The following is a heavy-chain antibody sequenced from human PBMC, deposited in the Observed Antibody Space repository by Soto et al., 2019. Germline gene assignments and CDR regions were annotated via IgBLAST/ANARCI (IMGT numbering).Heavy chain of an antibody. Sequence: GGSLRLSCAASGFTVSSNYMSWVRQAPGKGLEWVSVIYSGGSTYYADSVKGRFTISRDNSKNTLYLQMNSLRAEDTAVYYCARDSRFGELISYYYYMDVWGKGTTVTVSS. CDR3: ARDSRFGELISYYYYMDV. CDR2: IYSGGST. J-gene: IGHJ6*03. V-gene: IGHV3-66*01. D-gene: IGHD3-10*01. CDR1: GFTVSSNY.